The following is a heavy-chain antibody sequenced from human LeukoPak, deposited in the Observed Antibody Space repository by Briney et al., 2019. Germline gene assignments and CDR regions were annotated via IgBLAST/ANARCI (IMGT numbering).Heavy chain of an antibody. Sequence: PGGSLRLSCAASGFTFDDYDMSWVRQAPGKGLEWVSGINWNGGSTGYADSVKGRFTISRDNAKNTLYLQMNSLRAEDTAVYYCARGGDGYNRWAFDIWGQGTMVTVSS. CDR1: GFTFDDYD. D-gene: IGHD5-24*01. J-gene: IGHJ3*02. CDR2: INWNGGST. V-gene: IGHV3-20*04. CDR3: ARGGDGYNRWAFDI.